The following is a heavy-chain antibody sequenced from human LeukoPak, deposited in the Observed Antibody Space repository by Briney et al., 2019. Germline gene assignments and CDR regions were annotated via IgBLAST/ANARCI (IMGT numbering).Heavy chain of an antibody. V-gene: IGHV3-23*01. CDR2: ISGSGGST. CDR1: GFTFSSYA. Sequence: PGGSLRLSCAASGFTFSSYAMSWVRQAPGKGLEWVSAISGSGGSTYYADSVKGRFTISRDNSKNTLYLQMNSLRAEDTAVYYCAKDPCSGGSCYVGWFDPWGREPWSPSPQ. D-gene: IGHD2-15*01. J-gene: IGHJ5*02. CDR3: AKDPCSGGSCYVGWFDP.